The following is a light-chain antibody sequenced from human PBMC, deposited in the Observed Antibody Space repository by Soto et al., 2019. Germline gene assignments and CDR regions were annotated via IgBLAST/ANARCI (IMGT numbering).Light chain of an antibody. CDR3: QKYSSVPT. CDR1: QGIRNF. Sequence: DIQMTQSPTSLSASVGDRVTITCRASQGIRNFVAWYQQKPGKAPKLLIYAASTLQSGIPARFSGSGSGTDFILTISSLQPEDVATYSCQKYSSVPTFGPGTKVEIK. J-gene: IGKJ3*01. CDR2: AAS. V-gene: IGKV1-27*01.